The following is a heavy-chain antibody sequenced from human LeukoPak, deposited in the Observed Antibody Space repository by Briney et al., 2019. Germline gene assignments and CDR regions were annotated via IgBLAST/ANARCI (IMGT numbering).Heavy chain of an antibody. Sequence: ASVKVSCKASGYTFTGYYMHWVRPAPGQGLEWMGWINPNSGGTNYAQKFQGRVTMTRDASISTAYMELSRLRSDDTAVYYCASEGVVVTAAPSGYWGQGTLVTVSS. CDR3: ASEGVVVTAAPSGY. CDR2: INPNSGGT. V-gene: IGHV1-2*02. D-gene: IGHD2-21*02. CDR1: GYTFTGYY. J-gene: IGHJ4*02.